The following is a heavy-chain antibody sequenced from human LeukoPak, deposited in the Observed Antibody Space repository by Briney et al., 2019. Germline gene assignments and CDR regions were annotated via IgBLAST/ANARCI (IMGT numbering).Heavy chain of an antibody. CDR1: GFTLTGNA. Sequence: PGGSLRLSCAASGFTLTGNAMSWVRQAPGRWLEWVSGVGGDERRHYADSVRGRFTISRDNSMNTVHLQMNSLRVEDTAVYYCAKDLSWWAAADYWGQGALVTVSS. CDR2: VGGDERR. J-gene: IGHJ4*02. D-gene: IGHD2-15*01. V-gene: IGHV3-23*01. CDR3: AKDLSWWAAADY.